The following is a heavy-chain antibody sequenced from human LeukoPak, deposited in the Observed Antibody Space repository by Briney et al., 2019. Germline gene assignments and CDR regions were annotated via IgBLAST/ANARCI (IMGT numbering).Heavy chain of an antibody. Sequence: GGSLRLSCAASGFTFSDYYMSWIRQAPGKGLEWVSYISSSGSTIYYADSVKGRFTISRDNAKNSLYPQMNSLRAEDTAVYYCARELLWFGESYYFDYWGQGTLVTVSS. J-gene: IGHJ4*02. D-gene: IGHD3-10*01. CDR1: GFTFSDYY. CDR2: ISSSGSTI. CDR3: ARELLWFGESYYFDY. V-gene: IGHV3-11*01.